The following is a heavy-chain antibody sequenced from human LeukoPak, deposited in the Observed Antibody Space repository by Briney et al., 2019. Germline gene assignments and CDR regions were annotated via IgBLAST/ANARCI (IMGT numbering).Heavy chain of an antibody. CDR3: ARYYDPPVGDAFDI. D-gene: IGHD3-16*01. V-gene: IGHV3-7*01. CDR1: GFRFGSDW. CDR2: INPGGTEN. J-gene: IGHJ3*02. Sequence: GGSLRLSCAASGFRFGSDWMSWVRQAPGKGLEWVANINPGGTENYYVDSVKGRFTISRDNDKNLLYLQLNRLRAEDTAVYYCARYYDPPVGDAFDIWGQGTMVTVSS.